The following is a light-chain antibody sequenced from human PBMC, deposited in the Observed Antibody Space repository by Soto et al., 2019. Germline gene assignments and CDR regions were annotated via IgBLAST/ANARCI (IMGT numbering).Light chain of an antibody. CDR1: SSDIGHYDY. J-gene: IGLJ1*01. CDR3: CSLTTSHTYV. CDR2: HVT. Sequence: QSLLTQPACVSGSPGQSITISCTGTSSDIGHYDYVSWYQQHPGKAPKLMIYHVTYRPSGVSNRYSGSKSGNSASLTISGLQADDEADYYCCSLTTSHTYVFGSGTKVTVL. V-gene: IGLV2-14*03.